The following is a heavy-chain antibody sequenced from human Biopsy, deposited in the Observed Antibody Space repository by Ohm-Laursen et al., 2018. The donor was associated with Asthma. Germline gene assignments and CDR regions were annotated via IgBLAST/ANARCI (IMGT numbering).Heavy chain of an antibody. CDR2: VYYSGST. Sequence: SGTLSLTCTVSGGSINNFYWSWIRQPPGKGLEPIGHVYYSGSTNYNPSLKSRVTIFIDASKNKFSLKLTSVTAADTAVFYCARGVDRVTGLLDHFDSWGPGTLVNVSS. CDR3: ARGVDRVTGLLDHFDS. V-gene: IGHV4-59*01. J-gene: IGHJ4*02. D-gene: IGHD2-21*02. CDR1: GGSINNFY.